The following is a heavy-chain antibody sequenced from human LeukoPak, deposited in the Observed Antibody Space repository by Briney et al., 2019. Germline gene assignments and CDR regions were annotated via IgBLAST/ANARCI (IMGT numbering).Heavy chain of an antibody. J-gene: IGHJ5*02. Sequence: LSGGSLRLSCAASGFTFSSYSMNWVRQAPGKGLEWVSYISSSSSTIYYADSVKGRFTISRDNAKNSLYLQMNSLRAEDTAVYYCARHYSSSWYANWFGPWGQGTLVTVSS. CDR3: ARHYSSSWYANWFGP. D-gene: IGHD6-13*01. CDR2: ISSSSSTI. V-gene: IGHV3-48*04. CDR1: GFTFSSYS.